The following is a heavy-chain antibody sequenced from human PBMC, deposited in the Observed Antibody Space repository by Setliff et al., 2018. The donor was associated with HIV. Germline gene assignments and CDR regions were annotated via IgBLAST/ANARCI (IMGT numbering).Heavy chain of an antibody. J-gene: IGHJ4*02. V-gene: IGHV1-69-2*01. CDR2: VDPEDGET. CDR3: TTPLDSSGYFGSDYFDY. Sequence: ASVKVSCKASGYTFTDYYIHWVQQAPGKGLEWMGRVDPEDGETTYAEKFQGRITITADTSTDTAYLELSSLRSEYSAFYYCTTPLDSSGYFGSDYFDYWGQGALVTVSS. CDR1: GYTFTDYY. D-gene: IGHD3-22*01.